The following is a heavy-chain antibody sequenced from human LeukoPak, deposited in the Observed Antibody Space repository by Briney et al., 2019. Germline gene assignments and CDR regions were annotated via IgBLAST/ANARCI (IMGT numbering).Heavy chain of an antibody. CDR1: GVTFSSYA. CDR2: INGSGGST. Sequence: GGSLRLSCAASGVTFSSYAMSWVRQAPGKGLEWVSAINGSGGSTYNADSVKVRFTISRDNSKNTLYLQMNSLRAADTDVYYCAKDHRGYSYGSIQLDYWGQGTLVTVS. V-gene: IGHV3-23*01. J-gene: IGHJ4*02. D-gene: IGHD5-18*01. CDR3: AKDHRGYSYGSIQLDY.